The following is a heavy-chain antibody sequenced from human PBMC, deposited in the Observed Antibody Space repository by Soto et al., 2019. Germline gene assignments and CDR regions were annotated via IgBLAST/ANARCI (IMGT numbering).Heavy chain of an antibody. CDR1: GGSISSAYYY. J-gene: IGHJ6*02. V-gene: IGHV4-31*03. Sequence: QLQLQESGPGLVKPSQTLSLICSVSGGSISSAYYYWTWIRQHPGMGLEWIASIDYNGRLYYKPSPKSRVTISVDTSKNQFSLRLNSVTAADTAVYYCARGNSGSPPYGMDVWGQGTTVTVSS. CDR3: ARGNSGSPPYGMDV. CDR2: IDYNGRL. D-gene: IGHD3-10*01.